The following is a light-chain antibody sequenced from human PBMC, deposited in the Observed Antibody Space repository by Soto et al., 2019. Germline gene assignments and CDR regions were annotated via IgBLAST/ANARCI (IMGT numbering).Light chain of an antibody. CDR2: QVT. CDR3: MHGTPCWT. CDR1: QSLVYSDGNTY. J-gene: IGKJ1*01. V-gene: IGKV2-30*01. Sequence: VVMTQSPLSLPVTLGQPASISCRSSQSLVYSDGNTYLNWLQQRPGQSPRRLIYQVTNRDSGVPERFRGRGSGTDVTTKISRVEGEVVGVYYCMHGTPCWTVAQGTKV.